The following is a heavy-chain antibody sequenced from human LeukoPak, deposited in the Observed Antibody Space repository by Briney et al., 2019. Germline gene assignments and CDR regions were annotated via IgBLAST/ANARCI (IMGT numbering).Heavy chain of an antibody. CDR1: GGTFSSYA. CDR3: ARSRDTAMVNHIRPDAFDI. J-gene: IGHJ3*02. V-gene: IGHV1-69*13. Sequence: ASVKVSCKASGGTFSSYAISWVRQAPGQGLDWMGGIIPIFGTANYAQKFQGRVTITADESTSTAYMELSSLRSEDTAVYYCARSRDTAMVNHIRPDAFDIWGQGTMVTVSS. D-gene: IGHD5-18*01. CDR2: IIPIFGTA.